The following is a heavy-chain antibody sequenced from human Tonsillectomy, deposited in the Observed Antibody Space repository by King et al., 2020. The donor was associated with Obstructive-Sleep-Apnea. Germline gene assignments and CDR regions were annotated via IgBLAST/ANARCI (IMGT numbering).Heavy chain of an antibody. CDR1: GFTFSSYG. J-gene: IGHJ4*02. D-gene: IGHD3-16*01. CDR3: AKLDV. CDR2: LSYAGSEK. V-gene: IGHV3-30*18. Sequence: VQLVESGGGVVQPGRSLRLSCAASGFTFSSYGMHWVRQAPGKGLEGVAVLSYAGSEKYYADSVKGRVAISRDNSKNRLYLQMNGLSAEDTAVYFCAKLDVWGRGTLVTVSS.